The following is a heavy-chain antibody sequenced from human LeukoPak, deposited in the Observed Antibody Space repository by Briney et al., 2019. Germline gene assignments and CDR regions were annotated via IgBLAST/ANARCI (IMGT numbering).Heavy chain of an antibody. Sequence: SETLSLTCTVSGYSISSGYYWGWIRQPPGKGLEWIGSIYHSGSTYYNPSLKSRVTISVDTSKNQFSLKLSSVTAADTAVYYCARDAGYCSGGSCYSGYYWGQGTLVTVSS. V-gene: IGHV4-38-2*02. CDR3: ARDAGYCSGGSCYSGYY. D-gene: IGHD2-15*01. J-gene: IGHJ4*02. CDR1: GYSISSGYY. CDR2: IYHSGST.